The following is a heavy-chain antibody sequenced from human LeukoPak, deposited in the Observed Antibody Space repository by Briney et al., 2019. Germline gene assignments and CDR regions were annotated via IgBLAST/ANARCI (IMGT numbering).Heavy chain of an antibody. CDR1: GGTFSSYA. J-gene: IGHJ4*02. Sequence: SVKVSCKASGGTFSSYAISWVRQAPGQGLEWMGRIIPILGIANYAQKFQGRVTITADKSTSTAYMELSSLRAEDTAVYYCARLQYSFLYGSGSYGVDYWGQGTLVTVSS. V-gene: IGHV1-69*04. CDR3: ARLQYSFLYGSGSYGVDY. D-gene: IGHD3-10*01. CDR2: IIPILGIA.